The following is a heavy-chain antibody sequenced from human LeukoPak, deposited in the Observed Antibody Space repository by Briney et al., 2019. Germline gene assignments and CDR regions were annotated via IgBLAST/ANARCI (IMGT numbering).Heavy chain of an antibody. D-gene: IGHD1-1*01. CDR1: GLTFSSYA. V-gene: IGHV3-23*01. CDR2: ISNSGTST. J-gene: IGHJ4*02. Sequence: GGSLRLSCAASGLTFSSYAMSWVRQAPGKGLEWVSVISNSGTSTYYVDSVKGRFTISRDNSKNMVYLQMNSLRAEDTAVYYCANNWNLDCWGQGTLVTVSS. CDR3: ANNWNLDC.